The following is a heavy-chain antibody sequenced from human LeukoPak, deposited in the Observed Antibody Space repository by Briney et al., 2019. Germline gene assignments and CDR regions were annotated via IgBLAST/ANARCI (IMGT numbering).Heavy chain of an antibody. CDR3: STDPRLLIY. CDR2: IKQDGSQK. D-gene: IGHD2-8*01. Sequence: GGSLRLSCAASGFTFSSYWMSWVRQAPGKGLEWVANIKQDGSQKYYVDCVKGRFTISRDNAKNSLYLQMNSLRPDDTALYYCSTDPRLLIYWGHGTLVTVSS. V-gene: IGHV3-7*03. J-gene: IGHJ4*01. CDR1: GFTFSSYW.